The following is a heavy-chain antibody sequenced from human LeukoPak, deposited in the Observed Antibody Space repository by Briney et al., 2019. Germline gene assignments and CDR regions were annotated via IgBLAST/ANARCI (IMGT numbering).Heavy chain of an antibody. Sequence: SETLSLTCAVYGGSFSGYYWSWIRQPPGKGLEWIGEINHSGSTNCNPSLTSRVTISVDTSKNQFSLKLSSVTAADTAVYYCARGRRENKYSSSWSTGGDYWGQGTLVTVSS. CDR2: INHSGST. V-gene: IGHV4-34*01. D-gene: IGHD6-13*01. CDR1: GGSFSGYY. J-gene: IGHJ4*02. CDR3: ARGRRENKYSSSWSTGGDY.